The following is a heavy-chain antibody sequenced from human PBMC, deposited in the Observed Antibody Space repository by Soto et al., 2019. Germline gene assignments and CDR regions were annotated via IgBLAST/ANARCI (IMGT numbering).Heavy chain of an antibody. D-gene: IGHD3-10*01. CDR3: ARGKRFPYYFDY. Sequence: SETLSLTCTVSGGSISSGGYYWSWIRQHPGKGLEWIGYIYYSGSTYYNPSLKSRVTISVDTSKNQFSLKLSSVTAADTAMYYCARGKRFPYYFDYWGQGTLVTVSS. V-gene: IGHV4-31*03. CDR2: IYYSGST. CDR1: GGSISSGGYY. J-gene: IGHJ4*02.